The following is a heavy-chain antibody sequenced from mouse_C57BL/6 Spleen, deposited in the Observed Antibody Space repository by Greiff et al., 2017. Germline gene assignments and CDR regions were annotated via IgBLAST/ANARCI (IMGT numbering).Heavy chain of an antibody. CDR1: GYTFTSYG. V-gene: IGHV1-81*01. CDR2: IYPRSGNT. J-gene: IGHJ2*01. CDR3: ARTIHYY. Sequence: VKLQESGAELARPGASVKLSCKASGYTFTSYGISWVKQRTGQGLEWIGEIYPRSGNTYYNEKFKGKATLTADKSSSTAYMELRSLTSEDSAVYFCARTIHYYWGQGTTLTVSS.